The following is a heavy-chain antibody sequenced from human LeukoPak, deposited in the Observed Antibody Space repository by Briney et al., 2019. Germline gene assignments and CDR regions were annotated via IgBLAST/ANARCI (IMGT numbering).Heavy chain of an antibody. Sequence: SETLSLTCTVSGRSIRGYYWTWIRQPAGKGLEWIGRIFSSGTTDYNPSLKSRVAMSVDTSKNQFSLKLSSVTAADTAVYYCARTTRSDAFDIWGQGTMVTVSS. CDR1: GRSIRGYY. CDR3: ARTTRSDAFDI. V-gene: IGHV4-4*07. D-gene: IGHD4-4*01. J-gene: IGHJ3*02. CDR2: IFSSGTT.